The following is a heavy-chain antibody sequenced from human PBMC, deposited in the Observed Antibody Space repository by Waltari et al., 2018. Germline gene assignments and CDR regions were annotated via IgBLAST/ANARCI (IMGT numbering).Heavy chain of an antibody. CDR1: GFTFSNYA. Sequence: QVQLVESGGGVVQPGGSLRLSCAASGFTFSNYAMHWVRQAPGKGLGWVAVMSYDGNNRYYADSMKGRLTISRDNSKNTLYLQINSLRPEDTAVYHCARDSWASHTGVVTYYYHMDVWGKGTTVTVSS. D-gene: IGHD5-18*01. CDR3: ARDSWASHTGVVTYYYHMDV. V-gene: IGHV3-30-3*01. J-gene: IGHJ6*03. CDR2: MSYDGNNR.